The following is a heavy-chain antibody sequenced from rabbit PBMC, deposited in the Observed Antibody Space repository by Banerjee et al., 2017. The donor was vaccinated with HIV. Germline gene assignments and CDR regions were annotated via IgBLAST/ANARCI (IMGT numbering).Heavy chain of an antibody. Sequence: QEQLEESGGDLVKPGGSLTLTCTASGFSFSSSYYMCWVRQAPGKGLEWIGCIYTGSGSAYYASWAKGRFTISKTSSTTVTLQMTSLTAADTATYFCARDLDGTTYYPFNLWGQGTLVTVS. D-gene: IGHD1-1*01. CDR3: ARDLDGTTYYPFNL. CDR1: GFSFSSSYY. CDR2: IYTGSGSA. J-gene: IGHJ4*01. V-gene: IGHV1S45*01.